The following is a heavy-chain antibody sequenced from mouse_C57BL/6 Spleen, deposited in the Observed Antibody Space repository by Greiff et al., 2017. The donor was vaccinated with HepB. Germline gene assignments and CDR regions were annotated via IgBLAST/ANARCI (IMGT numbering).Heavy chain of an antibody. V-gene: IGHV5-17*01. J-gene: IGHJ2*01. CDR1: GFTFSDYG. D-gene: IGHD1-1*01. CDR2: ISSGSSTI. Sequence: EVQLVESGGGLVKPGGSLKLSCAASGFTFSDYGMHWVRQAPEKGLEWVAYISSGSSTIYYADTVKGRFTISRDNAKNTLFLQMTSLRSEDTAMYYCARTTTVVEYFDYWGQGTTLTVSS. CDR3: ARTTTVVEYFDY.